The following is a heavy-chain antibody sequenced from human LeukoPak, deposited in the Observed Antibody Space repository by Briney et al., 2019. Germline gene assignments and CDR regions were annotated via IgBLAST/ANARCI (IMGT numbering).Heavy chain of an antibody. V-gene: IGHV3-21*01. J-gene: IGHJ4*02. Sequence: PGGSLRLSCAASGFTFSSYSMNWVRQAPGKGLEWVSSISSSSGYIYYADSVKGRFTISRDNAKNSLYLQMNSLRAEDTAVYYCARGLFRSSNDYWGQGTLVTVSS. CDR3: ARGLFRSSNDY. D-gene: IGHD4/OR15-4a*01. CDR2: ISSSSGYI. CDR1: GFTFSSYS.